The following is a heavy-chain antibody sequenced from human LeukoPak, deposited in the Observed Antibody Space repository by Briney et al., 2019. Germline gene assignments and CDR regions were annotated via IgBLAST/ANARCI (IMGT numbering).Heavy chain of an antibody. Sequence: PSETLSLTCTVFGGSISSSSHYWGWIRQPPGKGLEWIGSIYYSGSTYYNPSLKSRVTISVDTSKNQFSLKLSSVTAADTAVYYCARLPGYGSGSNWGQGTLVTVSS. CDR2: IYYSGST. V-gene: IGHV4-39*01. CDR1: GGSISSSSHY. CDR3: ARLPGYGSGSN. D-gene: IGHD3-10*01. J-gene: IGHJ4*02.